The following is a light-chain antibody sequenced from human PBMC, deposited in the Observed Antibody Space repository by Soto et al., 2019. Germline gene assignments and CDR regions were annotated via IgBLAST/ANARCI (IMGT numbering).Light chain of an antibody. CDR1: QSISEW. J-gene: IGKJ1*01. V-gene: IGKV1-5*01. CDR2: DAS. CDR3: QQYETYSGT. Sequence: DIQMTQYPSTPSASLGDRVTITCRASQSISEWFAWYQQRPGKAPKLLIYDASSLESGVPSRSSGSGSGTEFTLTISGLKHDDFATYYCQQYETYSGTFGQGTKVDIK.